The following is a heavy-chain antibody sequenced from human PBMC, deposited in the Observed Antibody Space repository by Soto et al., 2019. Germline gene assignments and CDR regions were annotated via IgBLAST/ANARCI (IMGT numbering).Heavy chain of an antibody. J-gene: IGHJ6*02. D-gene: IGHD3-10*01. CDR3: ARDGFMVRGVATTGDYYGMDV. CDR1: GYTFTSYG. CDR2: ISAYNGNT. Sequence: ASVKVSCKASGYTFTSYGISWVRQAPGQGLEWMGWISAYNGNTNYAQKLQGRVTMTTDTSTSTAYMELRSLRSDDTAVYYCARDGFMVRGVATTGDYYGMDVWGQGTTVTVSS. V-gene: IGHV1-18*01.